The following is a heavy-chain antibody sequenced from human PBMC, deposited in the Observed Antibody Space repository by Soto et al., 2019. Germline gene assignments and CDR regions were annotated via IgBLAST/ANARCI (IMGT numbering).Heavy chain of an antibody. CDR3: ARGEGCSSTSCYSGHWFDP. CDR1: GGTFSSYA. J-gene: IGHJ5*02. Sequence: ASVKVSCKASGGTFSSYAISWVRQAPGQGLEWMGGIIPIFGTANYAQKFHGRVTITADESTSTAYMELSSLRSEDTAVYYCARGEGCSSTSCYSGHWFDPWGQGTLVTVSS. CDR2: IIPIFGTA. D-gene: IGHD2-2*02. V-gene: IGHV1-69*13.